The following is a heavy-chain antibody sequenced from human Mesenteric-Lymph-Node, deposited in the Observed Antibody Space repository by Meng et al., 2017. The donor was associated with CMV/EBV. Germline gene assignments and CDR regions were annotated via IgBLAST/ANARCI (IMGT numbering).Heavy chain of an antibody. Sequence: SETLSLTCTVSGGSISGYYCNWIRQPPGKGLQWIGYVYYSGSTNYNPSLKSRITVSVDTSKNQCSLKLSSVTAADTAVYYCARTPPGGSYRFDYWGQGSLVPSPQ. CDR1: GGSISGYY. V-gene: IGHV4-59*01. CDR2: VYYSGST. D-gene: IGHD1-26*01. CDR3: ARTPPGGSYRFDY. J-gene: IGHJ4*02.